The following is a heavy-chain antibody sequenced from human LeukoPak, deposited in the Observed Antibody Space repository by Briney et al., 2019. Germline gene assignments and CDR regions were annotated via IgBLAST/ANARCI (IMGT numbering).Heavy chain of an antibody. D-gene: IGHD2-2*01. CDR3: ARGGVYCSSTSCSKPIYYFDY. CDR2: INPSGGST. V-gene: IGHV1-46*01. J-gene: IGHJ4*02. Sequence: ASVKVSCKASGYTFTSYYMHWVRQAPGQGLEWMGIINPSGGSTSYAQKFQGRVTMTRDTSTSTVYMELSSLRSEDTAVYYCARGGVYCSSTSCSKPIYYFDYWGQGTLVTVSS. CDR1: GYTFTSYY.